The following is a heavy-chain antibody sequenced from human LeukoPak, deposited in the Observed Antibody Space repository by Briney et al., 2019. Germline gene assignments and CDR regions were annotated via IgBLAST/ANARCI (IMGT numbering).Heavy chain of an antibody. J-gene: IGHJ4*02. CDR3: ARVSITIFFDY. D-gene: IGHD3-9*01. Sequence: PSETLCLTCTVSGGSVSSGSYYWSWIRQPPGKGVEWIGYIYYSGSTNYNPSLKSRVTISVDTSKNQFSLKLSSVTAADTAVYYCARVSITIFFDYWGQGTLVTVSS. CDR1: GGSVSSGSYY. V-gene: IGHV4-61*01. CDR2: IYYSGST.